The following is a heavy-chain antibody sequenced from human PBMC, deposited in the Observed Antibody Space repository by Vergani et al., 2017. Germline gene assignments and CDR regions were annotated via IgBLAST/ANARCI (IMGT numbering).Heavy chain of an antibody. CDR3: ARSGDSYGSYYYYYYMDV. V-gene: IGHV3-7*01. J-gene: IGHJ6*03. D-gene: IGHD5-18*01. CDR1: GFTFSSYW. CDR2: IKQDGSEK. Sequence: EVQLVESGGGLVQPGGSLRLSCAASGFTFSSYWMSWVRQAPGKGLEWVAKIKQDGSEKYYVDSVKGRFTISRDNAKNSLYLQMNSLRAEDTAVYYCARSGDSYGSYYYYYYMDVWGKGTTVTVSS.